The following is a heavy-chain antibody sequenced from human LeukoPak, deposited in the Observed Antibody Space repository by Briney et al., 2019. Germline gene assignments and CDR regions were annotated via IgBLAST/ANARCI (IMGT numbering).Heavy chain of an antibody. D-gene: IGHD4-17*01. Sequence: GGSLRLSCAASGFTFSSYSMNWVRQAPGNGLEWVSSISSSSSYIYYADSVKGRFTISRDNAKNSLYLQMNSLRAEDTAVYYCASYYGDYVSHGMDVWGQGTTVTVSS. V-gene: IGHV3-21*01. CDR3: ASYYGDYVSHGMDV. J-gene: IGHJ6*02. CDR1: GFTFSSYS. CDR2: ISSSSSYI.